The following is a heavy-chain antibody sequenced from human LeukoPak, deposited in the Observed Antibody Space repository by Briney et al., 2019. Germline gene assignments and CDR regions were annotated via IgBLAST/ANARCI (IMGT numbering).Heavy chain of an antibody. V-gene: IGHV3-48*03. Sequence: PGGSLRLSCAASGFTFSSYEMNWVRQAPGRGLEWVSYISSSGSTIYYADSVKGRFTISRDNAKNSLYLQMNSLRAEDTAVYYCARDNPGLEAFDIWGQGTMVTVSS. CDR1: GFTFSSYE. CDR3: ARDNPGLEAFDI. CDR2: ISSSGSTI. J-gene: IGHJ3*02. D-gene: IGHD1-14*01.